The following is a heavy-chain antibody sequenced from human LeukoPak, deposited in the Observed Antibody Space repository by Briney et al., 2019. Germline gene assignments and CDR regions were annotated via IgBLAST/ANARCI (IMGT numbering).Heavy chain of an antibody. CDR2: IYYSGST. CDR1: GGSISSGGYY. V-gene: IGHV4-31*03. CDR3: ARAKPAGYSGYDFDY. J-gene: IGHJ4*02. Sequence: SQTLSLTCTVSGGSISSGGYYWSWIRQHPGKGLEWIGYIYYSGSTYYNPSLKSRVTISVDTSKNQFSLKLSPVTAADTAVYYCARAKPAGYSGYDFDYWGQGTLVTVSS. D-gene: IGHD5-12*01.